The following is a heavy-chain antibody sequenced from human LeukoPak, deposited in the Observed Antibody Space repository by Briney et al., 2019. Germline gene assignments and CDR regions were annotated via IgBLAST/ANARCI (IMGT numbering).Heavy chain of an antibody. CDR3: ARDHPIAAVVHFDY. D-gene: IGHD6-13*01. J-gene: IGHJ4*02. Sequence: PSETLSLTCTVSGGSISSYYWSWIRQPAGQGLEWIGRIYTSGSTNYNPSLKSRVTMSVDTSKNQFSLKLSSVTAADTAVYYCARDHPIAAVVHFDYWGQGTLVTVSS. CDR1: GGSISSYY. V-gene: IGHV4-4*07. CDR2: IYTSGST.